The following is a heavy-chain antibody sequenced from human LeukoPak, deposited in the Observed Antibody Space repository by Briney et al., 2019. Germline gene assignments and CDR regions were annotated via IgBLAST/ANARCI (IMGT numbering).Heavy chain of an antibody. CDR1: GFTVSSNY. CDR3: GREVGSSGWLDY. J-gene: IGHJ4*02. V-gene: IGHV3-66*01. Sequence: GGSLRLSCAASGFTVSSNYMSWVRQAPGKGLEWVSVIYSGGSTYYADSVKGRFTISRDNSKNTLYLQMNSLRAEDTAVYYCGREVGSSGWLDYWGQGTLVTVSS. D-gene: IGHD6-19*01. CDR2: IYSGGST.